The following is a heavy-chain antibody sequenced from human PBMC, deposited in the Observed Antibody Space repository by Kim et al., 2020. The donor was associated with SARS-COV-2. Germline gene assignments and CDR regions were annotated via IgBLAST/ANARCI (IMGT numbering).Heavy chain of an antibody. CDR3: ARVEWLRLGA. Sequence: GNTNYAQKLQGRVTMTSDTSTSTAYVELRSLGSDDTAVYYCARVEWLRLGAWGQGTLVTVSS. D-gene: IGHD5-12*01. CDR2: GNT. J-gene: IGHJ5*02. V-gene: IGHV1-18*01.